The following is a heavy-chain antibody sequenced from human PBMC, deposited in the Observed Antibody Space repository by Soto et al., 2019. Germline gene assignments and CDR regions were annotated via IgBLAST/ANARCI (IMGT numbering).Heavy chain of an antibody. V-gene: IGHV3-33*01. CDR1: GFTFSNYG. J-gene: IGHJ6*02. Sequence: QVQLVESGGGVVQPGRSLRLSCAASGFTFSNYGMHRVRQAPDKGLEWVAVILNDGSNRYHADSVKDRFTISRDNSKNTLYLQMNSLRAEDTAVYYCARDDEYSGNGMDVWGQGTTVTVS. D-gene: IGHD3-10*01. CDR3: ARDDEYSGNGMDV. CDR2: ILNDGSNR.